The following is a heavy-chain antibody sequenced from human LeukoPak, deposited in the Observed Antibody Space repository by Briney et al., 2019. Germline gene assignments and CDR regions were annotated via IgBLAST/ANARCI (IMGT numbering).Heavy chain of an antibody. CDR3: ARAYYYDSSGLFDY. D-gene: IGHD3-22*01. V-gene: IGHV3-74*01. CDR2: LNSDGSST. Sequence: PGGSLRLSCAASGFTFSSYWMHWVRQAPGKGLVWVSRLNSDGSSTSYADSVKGRFTISRDNAKNTLYLQMNSLRAEDTAVYYCARAYYYDSSGLFDYWGQGTLVTVSS. J-gene: IGHJ4*02. CDR1: GFTFSSYW.